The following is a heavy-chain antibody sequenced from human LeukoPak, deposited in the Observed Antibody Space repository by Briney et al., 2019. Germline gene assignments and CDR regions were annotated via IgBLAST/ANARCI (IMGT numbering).Heavy chain of an antibody. V-gene: IGHV3-30*02. J-gene: IGHJ4*02. CDR1: GFTFRTSG. Sequence: PGGSPRLSCAASGFTFRTSGMHWVRQAPGKGLEWVAFIQYHGRDKYYADSVKGRFTISRDNSKNTLYMEVNSLRAEDTAVYYCAREGGRTVAGTFDNWGQGTLVTVSS. CDR3: AREGGRTVAGTFDN. CDR2: IQYHGRDK. D-gene: IGHD6-19*01.